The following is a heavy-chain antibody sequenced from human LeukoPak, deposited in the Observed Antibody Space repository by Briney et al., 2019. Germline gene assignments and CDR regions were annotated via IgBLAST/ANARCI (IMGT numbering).Heavy chain of an antibody. CDR2: IKQDGSEK. D-gene: IGHD6-13*01. CDR3: ARDKAAAGTLFDY. V-gene: IGHV3-7*03. CDR1: GFTFSSYW. Sequence: PGGSLRLSCAASGFTFSSYWMSWVRQAPGKGLEWVANIKQDGSEKYYVDSVKGRFTISRDNAKNSLYLQMNSLRAEDTAFYYCARDKAAAGTLFDYWGQGALVTVSS. J-gene: IGHJ4*02.